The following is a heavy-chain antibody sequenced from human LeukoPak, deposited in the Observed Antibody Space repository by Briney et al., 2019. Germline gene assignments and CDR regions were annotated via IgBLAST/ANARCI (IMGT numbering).Heavy chain of an antibody. CDR3: ARDFYASGFYFWFDP. Sequence: SETLSLTCTVSGGYTGSHYWSWIRQPAGKGLEWIGRISPSGTTHYNPSLGSRVTMSVDTSKNYFSLRLSSVTAADTAVCYCARDFYASGFYFWFDPWGQGILVTVSS. J-gene: IGHJ5*02. V-gene: IGHV4-4*07. CDR2: ISPSGTT. CDR1: GGYTGSHY. D-gene: IGHD2/OR15-2a*01.